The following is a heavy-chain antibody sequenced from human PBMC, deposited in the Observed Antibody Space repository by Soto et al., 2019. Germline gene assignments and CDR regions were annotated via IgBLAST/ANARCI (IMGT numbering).Heavy chain of an antibody. Sequence: GASVKVSCKASGYTFTSYYMHWVRKAPGQGLEWMGIINPSGGSTSYAQKFQGRVTMTRDTSTSTVYMELSSLRSEDTAVYYCARWEPAVWYFDLWGRGTLVNVSS. CDR1: GYTFTSYY. CDR2: INPSGGST. D-gene: IGHD1-26*01. J-gene: IGHJ2*01. CDR3: ARWEPAVWYFDL. V-gene: IGHV1-46*01.